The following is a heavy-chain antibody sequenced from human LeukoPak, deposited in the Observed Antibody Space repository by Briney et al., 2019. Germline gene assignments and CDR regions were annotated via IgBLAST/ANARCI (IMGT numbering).Heavy chain of an antibody. CDR1: GESTKSFY. CDR2: IYTSGST. V-gene: IGHV4-4*07. Sequence: SETLSLTCTVSGESTKSFYWSWIRQPAGKGLEWIGRIYTSGSTNYSPSLKSRVTMSVDTSKNQFSLKLSSVTAADTAVYYCARDVVAAVGSFDYWGQGTQVTVSS. CDR3: ARDVVAAVGSFDY. J-gene: IGHJ4*02. D-gene: IGHD2-2*01.